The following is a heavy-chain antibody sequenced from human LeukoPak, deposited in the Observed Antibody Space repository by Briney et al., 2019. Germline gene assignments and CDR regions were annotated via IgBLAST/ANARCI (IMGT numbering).Heavy chain of an antibody. CDR1: GFTFDYYT. CDR3: ARARDGYGDYPYYYYYGMDV. CDR2: ISWDGGST. Sequence: PGGSLRLSCAASGFTFDYYTMHWVRLAPGKGLEWVSLISWDGGSTYYADSVKGRFTISRDNSKNTLYLQMNSLRAEDTAVYYCARARDGYGDYPYYYYYGMDVWGQGTTVTVSS. J-gene: IGHJ6*02. V-gene: IGHV3-43*01. D-gene: IGHD4-17*01.